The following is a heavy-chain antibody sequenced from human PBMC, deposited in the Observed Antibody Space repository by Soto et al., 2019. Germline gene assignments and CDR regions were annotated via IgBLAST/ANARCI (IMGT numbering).Heavy chain of an antibody. D-gene: IGHD2-2*01. Sequence: GGSLRLSCAASGFTFSSYAMHWVRQAPGKGLEWVAVISYDGSNKYYADSVKGRFTISRDNSKNTLYLQMNSLRAEDTAGYYFARGVKVVAAEARASYYYGMDVWGQGTTVTVSS. CDR3: ARGVKVVAAEARASYYYGMDV. CDR1: GFTFSSYA. CDR2: ISYDGSNK. V-gene: IGHV3-30-3*01. J-gene: IGHJ6*02.